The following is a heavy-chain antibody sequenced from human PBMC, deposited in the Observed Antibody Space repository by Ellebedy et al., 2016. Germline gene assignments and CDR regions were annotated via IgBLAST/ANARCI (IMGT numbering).Heavy chain of an antibody. CDR1: GGSISSGGYY. J-gene: IGHJ4*02. CDR3: ARLSGPAFDY. Sequence: SETLSLTCTVSGGSISSGGYYWSWIRQHPGKGLEWIGYIYYSGSTYYNPSLKSRVTISVDTSKNQFSLKLSSVTAADTAVYYCARLSGPAFDYWGQGTLVTVSS. CDR2: IYYSGST. V-gene: IGHV4-31*03. D-gene: IGHD3-16*02.